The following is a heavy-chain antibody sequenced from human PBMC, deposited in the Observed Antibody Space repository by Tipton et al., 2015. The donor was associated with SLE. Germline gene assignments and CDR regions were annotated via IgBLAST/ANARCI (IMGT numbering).Heavy chain of an antibody. D-gene: IGHD6-6*01. CDR1: GYSISSGYY. CDR3: ASASIRDPDAFDI. CDR2: IYHSGST. J-gene: IGHJ3*02. Sequence: TLSLTCAVSGYSISSGYYWGWIRQPPGKGLEWIGSIYHSGSTYCNPSLKSRVTISVDTSKNQFSLKVSSVTAADTAVYYCASASIRDPDAFDIWGQGTMVTVSS. V-gene: IGHV4-38-2*01.